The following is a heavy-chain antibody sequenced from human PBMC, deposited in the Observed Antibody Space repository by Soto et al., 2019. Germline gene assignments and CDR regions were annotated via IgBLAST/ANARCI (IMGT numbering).Heavy chain of an antibody. Sequence: TLSPTCTVSGASIGSGDFYWSWIRQSPGKGLEWLGYIYYNELSSSESTHYNSSLKSRVSISVDTSKNQFSLTLRSMTAADTAVYYCARTGPSYYYHNSGSPGDYWGQGTLVTVSS. CDR2: IYYNELSSSEST. CDR3: ARTGPSYYYHNSGSPGDY. CDR1: GASIGSGDFY. D-gene: IGHD3-22*01. J-gene: IGHJ4*02. V-gene: IGHV4-30-4*08.